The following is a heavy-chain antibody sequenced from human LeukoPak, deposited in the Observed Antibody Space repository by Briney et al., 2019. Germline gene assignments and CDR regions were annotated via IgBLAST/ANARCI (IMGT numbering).Heavy chain of an antibody. CDR3: AKDPAPIYSRWYFDL. CDR2: ISGSGGST. Sequence: GGSLRLSCAASGFTFSSYAMSWVRQAPGKRLEWVSAISGSGGSTYYADSVKGRFTISRDNSKNTLYLQMNSLRAEDTAVYYCAKDPAPIYSRWYFDLWGRGSLVTVSS. CDR1: GFTFSSYA. V-gene: IGHV3-23*01. D-gene: IGHD2-21*01. J-gene: IGHJ2*01.